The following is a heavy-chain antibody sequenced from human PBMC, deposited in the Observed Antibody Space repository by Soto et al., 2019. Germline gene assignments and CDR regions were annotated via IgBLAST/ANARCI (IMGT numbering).Heavy chain of an antibody. J-gene: IGHJ5*02. V-gene: IGHV1-2*02. CDR1: GYTFTDYH. CDR3: AREGGSETLQPCYNWFDT. CDR2: INANNGGA. Sequence: QVQLVQSGAEVKKPGASVKVSCKASGYTFTDYHIHWVRQAPGQGLEFIGWINANNGGAGSAQQFQGRVTVTWDTSITTVYMELSNVRSDDTAVYYCAREGGSETLQPCYNWFDTWGQGTLVTVSS. D-gene: IGHD6-25*01.